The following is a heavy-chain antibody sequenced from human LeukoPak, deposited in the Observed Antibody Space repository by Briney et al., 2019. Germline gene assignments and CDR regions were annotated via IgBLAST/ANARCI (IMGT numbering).Heavy chain of an antibody. CDR3: ARVEGPSIFGVIDY. J-gene: IGHJ4*02. Sequence: GASVKVSCKASGYTFSGFYIHWVRQAPGQGLEWMGWINPNSGGTNFAQKFQGRVTMTRDTSISTAYMELSRLRSDDTAVYFCARVEGPSIFGVIDYWGQGTLVTISS. CDR1: GYTFSGFY. V-gene: IGHV1-2*02. D-gene: IGHD3-3*01. CDR2: INPNSGGT.